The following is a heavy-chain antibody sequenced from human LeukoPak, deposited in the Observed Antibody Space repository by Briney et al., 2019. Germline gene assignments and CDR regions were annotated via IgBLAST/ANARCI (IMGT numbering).Heavy chain of an antibody. J-gene: IGHJ4*02. CDR1: EFIFSSYS. D-gene: IGHD4-17*01. V-gene: IGHV3-30-3*01. CDR3: ARDPLYGGFDY. Sequence: PGRSLRLSCAASEFIFSSYSMDWVRQAPGKGLEWVGFISYDGDNKYYEDSVKGRFTISRDNSKNTLYLQMNTLRAEDTAMYYCARDPLYGGFDYWGQGTLVTSPQ. CDR2: ISYDGDNK.